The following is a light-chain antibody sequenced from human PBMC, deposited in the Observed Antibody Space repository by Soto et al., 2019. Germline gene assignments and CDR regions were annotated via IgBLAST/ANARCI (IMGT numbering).Light chain of an antibody. J-gene: IGKJ4*01. CDR1: QSVLYSSNNKNY. CDR2: WAS. Sequence: DIVMTQSPDSLAVSRGERATINCKSSQSVLYSSNNKNYLAWYQQKPGQPPKLLIYWASPRESGVPDRFSGSGSVTDFTLTISSLQAEDVAVYYCQQYFSSPPTFGGGTKVEIK. CDR3: QQYFSSPPT. V-gene: IGKV4-1*01.